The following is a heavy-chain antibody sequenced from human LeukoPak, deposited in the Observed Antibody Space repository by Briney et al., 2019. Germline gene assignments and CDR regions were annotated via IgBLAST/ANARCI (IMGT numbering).Heavy chain of an antibody. V-gene: IGHV4-59*12. J-gene: IGHJ4*02. CDR1: GGSISSYY. Sequence: SETLSLTCTVSGGSISSYYWSWIRQPPGKGLEWIGYIYYSGSTYYNPSLKSRVTISVDTSKNQFSLKLSSVTAADTAVYYCARGYSSGWASYFDYWGQGTLVTVSS. CDR3: ARGYSSGWASYFDY. CDR2: IYYSGST. D-gene: IGHD6-19*01.